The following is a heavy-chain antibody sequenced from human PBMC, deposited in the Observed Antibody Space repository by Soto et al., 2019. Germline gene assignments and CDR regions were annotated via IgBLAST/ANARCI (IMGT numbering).Heavy chain of an antibody. J-gene: IGHJ6*02. CDR2: INPSGGST. CDR1: GYTFSSNY. CDR3: ARNGGCSGGSCYSTSYYYYYGMDV. V-gene: IGHV1-46*01. Sequence: GASVKVSCKASGYTFSSNYMHWVRQDPGQGLEWMGIINPSGGSTSYAQKFQGRVTMTRDTSTSTVYMEVSSLRSEDTAVYYCARNGGCSGGSCYSTSYYYYYGMDVWGQGTTVTVSS. D-gene: IGHD2-15*01.